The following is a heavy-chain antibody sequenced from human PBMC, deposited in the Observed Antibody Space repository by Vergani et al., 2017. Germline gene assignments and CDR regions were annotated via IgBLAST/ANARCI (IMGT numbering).Heavy chain of an antibody. Sequence: VQLVESGGGLVQPGGSLRLSCAASGFTFSSYSMNWVRPAPGKGLEWVSYISSSSSTLYYADSVKGRFTISRDNAKHSLYLQMNSLRAEDTAVYYCARDGAGSYYNPHYLDYWGQGTLVTVSS. CDR3: ARDGAGSYYNPHYLDY. V-gene: IGHV3-48*01. CDR1: GFTFSSYS. CDR2: ISSSSSTL. D-gene: IGHD3-10*01. J-gene: IGHJ4*02.